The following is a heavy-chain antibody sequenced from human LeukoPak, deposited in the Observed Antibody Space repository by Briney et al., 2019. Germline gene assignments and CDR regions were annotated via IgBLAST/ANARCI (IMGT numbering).Heavy chain of an antibody. V-gene: IGHV4-59*08. J-gene: IGHJ5*02. CDR1: GGSFSGYY. D-gene: IGHD6-6*01. CDR2: IYYSGST. Sequence: SETLSLTCAAYGGSFSGYYWSWIRQPPGKGLEWIGYIYYSGSTNYNPSLKSRVTISVDTSKDQFSLKLSSVTAADTAVYYCARHYPYSSWSKVFDPWGQGTLVTVSS. CDR3: ARHYPYSSWSKVFDP.